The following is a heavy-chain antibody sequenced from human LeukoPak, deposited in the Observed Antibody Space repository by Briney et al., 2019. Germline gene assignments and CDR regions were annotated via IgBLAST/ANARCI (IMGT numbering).Heavy chain of an antibody. CDR1: KSTFNAYF. Sequence: ASVKVSCKASKSTFNAYFVHWVRQAPGQGLEWMGWINPNSGGTNYAQKFQGRVTMTRDTSISTAYMELSRLRSDDTAVYYCARVEYSSSSLHYYYMDVWGKGTTVTVSS. V-gene: IGHV1-2*02. CDR3: ARVEYSSSSLHYYYMDV. CDR2: INPNSGGT. J-gene: IGHJ6*03. D-gene: IGHD6-6*01.